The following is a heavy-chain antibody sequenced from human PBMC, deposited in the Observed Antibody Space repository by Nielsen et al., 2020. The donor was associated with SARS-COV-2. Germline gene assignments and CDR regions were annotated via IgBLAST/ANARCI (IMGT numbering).Heavy chain of an antibody. J-gene: IGHJ6*02. D-gene: IGHD2-15*01. CDR3: ARDLIVVVVAATPAYYYYGMDV. Sequence: ASVKVSCKASGYTFTSYAMNWVRQAPGQGLEWMGIINPSGGSTSYAQKFQGRVTMTRDTSTSTVYMELSSLRSEDTAVYYCARDLIVVVVAATPAYYYYGMDVWGQGTTVTVSS. CDR1: GYTFTSYA. CDR2: INPSGGST. V-gene: IGHV1-46*01.